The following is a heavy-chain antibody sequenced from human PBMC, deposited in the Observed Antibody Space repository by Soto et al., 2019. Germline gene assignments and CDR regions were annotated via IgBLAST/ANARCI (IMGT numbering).Heavy chain of an antibody. J-gene: IGHJ6*03. V-gene: IGHV2-70*11. CDR2: IDWDDDK. Sequence: SGPTLVNPTQTLTLTCTFSGFSLSTSGMCVSWIRQPPGKALEWLARIDWDDDKYYSTSLKTRLNISKDTSKNQVVLTMTNMDPVDTATYYCARIRLDYGSSSSYYYYYMDVWGKGTTVTVSS. D-gene: IGHD3-10*01. CDR1: GFSLSTSGMC. CDR3: ARIRLDYGSSSSYYYYYMDV.